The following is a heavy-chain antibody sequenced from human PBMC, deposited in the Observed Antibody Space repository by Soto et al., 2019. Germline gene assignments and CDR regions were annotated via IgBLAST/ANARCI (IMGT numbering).Heavy chain of an antibody. J-gene: IGHJ4*02. CDR3: ARESEDLTSNFDY. CDR1: GFTYTRYS. CDR2: ISSTTNYI. Sequence: EVQLVESGGGLVKPGGSLRLSCAASGFTYTRYSMNWVRQAPGKGLEWVSSISSTTNYIYYGDSMKGRFTISRDNAKNSLYREKNSLRAEDTAVYYCARESEDLTSNFDYWGQGTLVTVSS. V-gene: IGHV3-21*06.